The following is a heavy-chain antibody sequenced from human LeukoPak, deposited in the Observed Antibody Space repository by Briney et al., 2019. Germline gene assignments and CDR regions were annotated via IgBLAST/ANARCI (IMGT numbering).Heavy chain of an antibody. CDR3: ASSVVPDHDAFDI. Sequence: SVKVSCKASGGTFSSYAISWVRQAPGQGLEWMGGIIPIFGTANYAQKFQGRVTITADESTSTAYMELSSLRSEDTAVYYCASSVVPDHDAFDIWGQGTMVTVSS. CDR1: GGTFSSYA. D-gene: IGHD3-22*01. CDR2: IIPIFGTA. J-gene: IGHJ3*02. V-gene: IGHV1-69*13.